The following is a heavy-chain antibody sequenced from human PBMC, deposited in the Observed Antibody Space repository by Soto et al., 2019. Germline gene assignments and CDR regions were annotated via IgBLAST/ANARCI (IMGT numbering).Heavy chain of an antibody. CDR3: AIDLAARPFYYYGMDV. J-gene: IGHJ6*02. CDR1: GFIFSSYE. D-gene: IGHD6-6*01. CDR2: ISSSGSTI. V-gene: IGHV3-48*03. Sequence: PGGSLRLSCAASGFIFSSYEMNWVRQAPGKRLEWVSYISSSGSTIYYADSVKGRFTISRDNAKNSLYLQMNSLRAEDTAVYYCAIDLAARPFYYYGMDVWGQGTTVTVSS.